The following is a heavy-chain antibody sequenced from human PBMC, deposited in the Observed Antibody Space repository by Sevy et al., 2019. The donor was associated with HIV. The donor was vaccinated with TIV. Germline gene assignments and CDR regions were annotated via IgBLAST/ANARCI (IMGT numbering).Heavy chain of an antibody. CDR3: ARDSSYYYDSSGPGYFDY. D-gene: IGHD3-22*01. Sequence: SEILSLTCAVSGYSISSGYYWGWIRQPPGKGLEWIGSIYHSGSTYYNPSLKSRVTISVDTSKNQFSLKLSSVTAADTAVYYCARDSSYYYDSSGPGYFDYWGQGTLVTVSS. J-gene: IGHJ4*02. V-gene: IGHV4-38-2*02. CDR1: GYSISSGYY. CDR2: IYHSGST.